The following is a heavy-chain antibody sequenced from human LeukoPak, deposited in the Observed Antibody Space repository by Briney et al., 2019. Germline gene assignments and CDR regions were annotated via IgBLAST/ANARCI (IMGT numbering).Heavy chain of an antibody. CDR3: AREEVVAVAATQNAFDI. CDR2: IYYSGST. D-gene: IGHD2-15*01. CDR1: GGSISSGDYY. J-gene: IGHJ3*02. V-gene: IGHV4-30-4*01. Sequence: SETLSLTCTVSGGSISSGDYYWSWIRQPPGKGLEWIGYIYYSGSTYYNPSLKSRVTISVDTSKNQFSLKLSSVTAADTAVYYCAREEVVAVAATQNAFDIWGQGTMVTVSS.